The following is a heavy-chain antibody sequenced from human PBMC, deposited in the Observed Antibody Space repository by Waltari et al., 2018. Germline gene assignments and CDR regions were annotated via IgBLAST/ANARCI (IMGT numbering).Heavy chain of an antibody. CDR3: ARDRGRGLYLDS. D-gene: IGHD2-15*01. CDR1: GYFLSDPDV. Sequence: QLRLQEPGPGLVKLSGTLSLTCGVSGYFLSDPDVWNWVRQPPGKGLERIGQVRRSGRTNYSPSFASRVAVSVDSSKNEFSLRLTFATAADTAVYYCARDRGRGLYLDSWGPGTLVTV. CDR2: VRRSGRT. V-gene: IGHV4-4*02. J-gene: IGHJ4*02.